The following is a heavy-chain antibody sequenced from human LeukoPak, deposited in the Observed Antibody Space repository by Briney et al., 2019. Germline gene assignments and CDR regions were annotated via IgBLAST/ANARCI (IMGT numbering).Heavy chain of an antibody. J-gene: IGHJ6*02. CDR3: AREGSRYYYYGMDV. Sequence: GGSLRLSCAASGFTISSNYMSWVRQAPGKGLEWVSVIYSGGSTYYADSVKGRFTISRDNSKNTLYLQMNSLRAEDTAVYYCAREGSRYYYYGMDVWGQGTTVTVSS. V-gene: IGHV3-66*01. CDR2: IYSGGST. D-gene: IGHD2-2*01. CDR1: GFTISSNY.